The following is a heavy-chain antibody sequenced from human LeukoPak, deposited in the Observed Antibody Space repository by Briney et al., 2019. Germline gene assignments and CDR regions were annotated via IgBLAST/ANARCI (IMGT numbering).Heavy chain of an antibody. Sequence: PGGSLRLSCAASGFTFSSYDMHWVRQAPGKGLEWVAVISYDGSNKYYADSVKGRFTISRDNSKNTLYLQMNSLRAEDTAVYYCARVGIGGYDSLDYWGQGTLVTVSS. CDR3: ARVGIGGYDSLDY. CDR2: ISYDGSNK. D-gene: IGHD5-12*01. V-gene: IGHV3-30*03. J-gene: IGHJ4*02. CDR1: GFTFSSYD.